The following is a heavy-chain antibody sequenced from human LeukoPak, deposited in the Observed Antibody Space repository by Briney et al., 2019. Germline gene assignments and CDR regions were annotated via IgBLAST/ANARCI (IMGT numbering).Heavy chain of an antibody. D-gene: IGHD6-6*01. J-gene: IGHJ4*02. Sequence: PSETLSLTCAVYGGAFSGYYWSRIRQPPGKGLEWIGEINHSGSTNYNPSLKSRVTISVDTSKNQFSLKLSSVTAADTAVYYCARAMAARPFDYWGQGTLVTVSS. CDR3: ARAMAARPFDY. V-gene: IGHV4-34*01. CDR2: INHSGST. CDR1: GGAFSGYY.